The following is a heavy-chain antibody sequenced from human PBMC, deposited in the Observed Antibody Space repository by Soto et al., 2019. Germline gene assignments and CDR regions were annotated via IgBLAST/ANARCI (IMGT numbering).Heavy chain of an antibody. Sequence: QVQLVQSGAEVKKPGASVKVSCKASGYTFTSYDINRVRQATGQGLEWMGWMNPNSGNTGYAQKFQGRVTMTRNTSISTAYMELSSLRSEDTAVYYCARVGTGTTSDGDYYGMDVWGQGTTVTVSS. CDR2: MNPNSGNT. V-gene: IGHV1-8*01. J-gene: IGHJ6*02. CDR1: GYTFTSYD. D-gene: IGHD1-7*01. CDR3: ARVGTGTTSDGDYYGMDV.